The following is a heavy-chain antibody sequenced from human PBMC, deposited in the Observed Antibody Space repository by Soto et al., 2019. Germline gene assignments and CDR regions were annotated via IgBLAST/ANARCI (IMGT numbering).Heavy chain of an antibody. CDR2: IYYSGIT. D-gene: IGHD3-22*01. J-gene: IGHJ2*01. V-gene: IGHV4-59*08. Sequence: QVQLQESGPGLVKPSETLSLTCTVSGGSISSHYWSWIRQPPGRGLEWIGFIYYSGITDSNPSLKTRVPISLATSKNQLSLSLSSVTAADTSLYYCARPRVIAPAVWYFALWGRGTLVTVSS. CDR1: GGSISSHY. CDR3: ARPRVIAPAVWYFAL.